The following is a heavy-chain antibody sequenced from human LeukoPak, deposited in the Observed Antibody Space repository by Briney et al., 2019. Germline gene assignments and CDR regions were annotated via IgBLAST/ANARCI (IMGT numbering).Heavy chain of an antibody. J-gene: IGHJ4*02. D-gene: IGHD3-9*01. V-gene: IGHV4-34*01. CDR3: ARFLVLRYSVDY. Sequence: PSETLSLTCAVYGGSFSGYYWSWIRQPPGKGLEWIGEINHSGSTNYNPSLKSRVTISVDTSKNQFSLKLSSVTAADTAVYYCARFLVLRYSVDYWGQGTLVTVSS. CDR1: GGSFSGYY. CDR2: INHSGST.